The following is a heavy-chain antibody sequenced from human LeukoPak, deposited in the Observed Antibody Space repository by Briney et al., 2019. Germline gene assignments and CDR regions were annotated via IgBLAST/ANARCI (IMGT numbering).Heavy chain of an antibody. CDR2: IYPGDSDT. CDR3: ARHTSGYGDYGVADY. CDR1: GYSFTSYW. D-gene: IGHD4-17*01. J-gene: IGHJ4*02. Sequence: GESLKISCKGSGYSFTSYWIGWVRQMPGKGLEWMGIIYPGDSDTRYSPSFQGQVTISADKSISTAYLQWSSLKASDTAMYYCARHTSGYGDYGVADYWGQGTLVTVSS. V-gene: IGHV5-51*01.